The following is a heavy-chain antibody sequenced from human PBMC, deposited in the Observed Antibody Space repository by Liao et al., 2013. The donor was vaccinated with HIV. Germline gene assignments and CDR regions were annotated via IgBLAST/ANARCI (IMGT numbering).Heavy chain of an antibody. CDR3: VRSGGSPSLEWLFNY. CDR1: GASISSSRYF. V-gene: IGHV4-39*07. Sequence: QLQLQESGPGLVKPSETLSLTCSVSGASISSSRYFWGWIRQSPGKGLEWIGSIDYSGRTYYNPSLESRVTMSMDTSNNQFSLKLTSLTAADTAVYSCVRSGGSPSLEWLFNYWGPGSLVSVSS. J-gene: IGHJ4*02. CDR2: IDYSGRT. D-gene: IGHD3-3*02.